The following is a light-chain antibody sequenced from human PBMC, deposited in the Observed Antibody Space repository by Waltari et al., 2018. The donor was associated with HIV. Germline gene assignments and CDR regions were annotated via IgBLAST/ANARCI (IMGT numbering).Light chain of an antibody. J-gene: IGLJ1*01. V-gene: IGLV1-36*01. CDR3: AAWDDTLNGFV. Sequence: QSVLTQPPSVSEAPRQRVTISCSGTNSNIRNNAVNWDQQRPGKAPKLLSYYDNLLSSGVSDRCSASKAGTAASLAISGLQSEDEADYYCAAWDDTLNGFVFGSGTRVTVL. CDR1: NSNIRNNA. CDR2: YDN.